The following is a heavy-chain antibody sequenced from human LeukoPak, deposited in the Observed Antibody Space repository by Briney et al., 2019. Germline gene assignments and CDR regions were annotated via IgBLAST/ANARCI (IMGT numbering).Heavy chain of an antibody. J-gene: IGHJ3*02. CDR3: ARRITIIVVVRHDAFDI. Sequence: SETLSLTCAVYGGSFSGYYWSWIRQPPGKGLEWVGEINHSGSTNYNPSLKSRVTISVDTSENQFSLKLSSVTAADTAVYYCARRITIIVVVRHDAFDIWGQGTMVTVSS. V-gene: IGHV4-34*01. CDR1: GGSFSGYY. CDR2: INHSGST. D-gene: IGHD3-22*01.